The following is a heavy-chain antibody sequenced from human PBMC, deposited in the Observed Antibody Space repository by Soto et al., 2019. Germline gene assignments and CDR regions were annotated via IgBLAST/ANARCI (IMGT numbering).Heavy chain of an antibody. CDR1: GFTFDDYV. Sequence: GGSLRLSCAASGFTFDDYVMQWVRQTPGKGLEWVSSISWNSASIVYGDSVKGRFTISRDNAKNSLYLQVNSLGPEDTALYYCVKSARYSSGPDGFDVWGQGTMVTVSS. J-gene: IGHJ3*01. CDR2: ISWNSASI. CDR3: VKSARYSSGPDGFDV. V-gene: IGHV3-9*01. D-gene: IGHD6-19*01.